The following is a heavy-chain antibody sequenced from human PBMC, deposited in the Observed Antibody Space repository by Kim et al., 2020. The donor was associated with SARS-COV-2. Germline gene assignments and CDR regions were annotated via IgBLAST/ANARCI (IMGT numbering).Heavy chain of an antibody. J-gene: IGHJ4*02. CDR3: ARAPFLGDILTGYYFDY. D-gene: IGHD3-9*01. CDR2: INCNGGST. CDR1: GFTFDDYG. V-gene: IGHV3-20*04. Sequence: GGSLRLSCAASGFTFDDYGMSWVRQAPGKGLEWFSGINCNGGSTGYADSVKGRFTISRDNAKNSLYLQMNSLRAEDTALYYCARAPFLGDILTGYYFDYWGQGTLVTVSS.